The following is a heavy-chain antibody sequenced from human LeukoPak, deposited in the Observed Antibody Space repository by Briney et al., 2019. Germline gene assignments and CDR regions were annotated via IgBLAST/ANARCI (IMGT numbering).Heavy chain of an antibody. CDR3: AKAGLVRGGALDS. CDR1: GFTFSTYA. D-gene: IGHD4/OR15-4a*01. Sequence: GGSLRLSCAASGFTFSTYAMTSVRQAPGKSLEWVSSITGIGDGTSAADSVKGRFTISRDNSKNTLYLQMNSLRVEDTAVYYCAKAGLVRGGALDSWGQGTLVTVSS. CDR2: ITGIGDGT. J-gene: IGHJ4*02. V-gene: IGHV3-23*01.